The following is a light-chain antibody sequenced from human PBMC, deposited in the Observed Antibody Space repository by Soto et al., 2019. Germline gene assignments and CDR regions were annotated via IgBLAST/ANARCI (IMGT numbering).Light chain of an antibody. CDR1: QSVSSN. V-gene: IGKV3-15*01. CDR2: GAS. CDR3: QQYNNWSPCT. J-gene: IGKJ1*01. Sequence: EIVTTQYPATLSVSPGERATLSCRASQSVSSNLAWYQQKPGQAPRLLIYGASTRATGIPARFSGSGSGTEFTLTISSLQSGDFAVYYCQQYNNWSPCTFGQGIMVDIK.